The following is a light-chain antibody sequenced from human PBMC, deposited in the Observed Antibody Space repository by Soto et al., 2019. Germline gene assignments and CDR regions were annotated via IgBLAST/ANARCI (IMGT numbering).Light chain of an antibody. CDR3: QQYGSSPLWT. V-gene: IGKV3-20*01. J-gene: IGKJ1*01. Sequence: ELVMTQSPATLSLSPGEGATLSCRASQSVSSKLAWYQQKPGQAPRLLIYGAYSRATGIPDRFSGSGSGTDFTLTISRLEPEDFAVYYCQQYGSSPLWTCGQGTKVDIK. CDR2: GAY. CDR1: QSVSSK.